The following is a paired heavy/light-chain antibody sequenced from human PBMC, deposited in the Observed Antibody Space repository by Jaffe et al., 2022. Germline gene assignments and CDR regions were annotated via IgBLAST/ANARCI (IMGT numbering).Heavy chain of an antibody. CDR2: ISGSGGST. CDR1: GFTFSSYA. Sequence: EVQLLESGGGLVQPGGSLRLSCAASGFTFSSYAMSWVRQAPGKGLEWVSAISGSGGSTYYADSVKGRFTISRDNSKNTLYLQMNSLRAEDTAVYYCAKESQTDVYSSSWLPPDYWGQGTLVTVSS. CDR3: AKESQTDVYSSSWLPPDY. D-gene: IGHD6-13*01. V-gene: IGHV3-23*01. J-gene: IGHJ4*02.
Light chain of an antibody. CDR3: AAWDDRLNGVV. CDR1: SSNIGNNA. V-gene: IGLV1-36*01. J-gene: IGLJ2*01. Sequence: QSVLTQPPSVSEAPRQRVTISCSGSSSNIGNNAVNWYQQLPGKAPKLLIYYDDLLPSGVSDRFSGSKSGTSASLAISGLQSEDEADYYCAAWDDRLNGVVFGGGTKLTVL. CDR2: YDD.